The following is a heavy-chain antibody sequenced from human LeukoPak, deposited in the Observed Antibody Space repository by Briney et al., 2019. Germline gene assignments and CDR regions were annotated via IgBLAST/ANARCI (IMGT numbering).Heavy chain of an antibody. CDR2: IWYDGSNK. D-gene: IGHD1-1*01. J-gene: IGHJ4*02. V-gene: IGHV3-33*01. CDR3: ARDSLMYNWNGVYFDY. CDR1: GFTFSSYG. Sequence: GGPLRLSCGASGFTFSSYGMHWVRQAPGKGLEWVAVIWYDGSNKYYADSVKGRFTISRDNSKNTLYLQMNSLRAEDTAVYYCARDSLMYNWNGVYFDYWGQGTLVTVSS.